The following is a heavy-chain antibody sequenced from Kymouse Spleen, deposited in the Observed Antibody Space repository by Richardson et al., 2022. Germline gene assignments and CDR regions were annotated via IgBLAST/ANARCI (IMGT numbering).Heavy chain of an antibody. J-gene: IGHJ6*02. CDR3: ARDGVYSSSPLYYYYYGMDV. D-gene: IGHD6-6*01. Sequence: QVQLQESGPGLVKPSQTLSLTCTVSGGSISSGGYYWSWIRQHPGKGLEWIGYIYYSGSTYYNPSLKSRVTISVDTSKNQFSLKLSSVTAADTAVYYCARDGVYSSSPLYYYYYGMDVWGQGTTVTVSS. CDR2: IYYSGST. V-gene: IGHV4-31*03. CDR1: GGSISSGGYY.